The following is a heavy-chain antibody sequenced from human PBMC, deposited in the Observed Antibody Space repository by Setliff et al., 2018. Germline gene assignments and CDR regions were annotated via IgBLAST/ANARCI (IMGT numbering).Heavy chain of an antibody. V-gene: IGHV1-18*01. Sequence: ASVKVSCKASGHTFSSFGLSWLRQAPGQGLEWVGWIGDQNGNTIYAQKFQGRVTMTKDTSTTTGFMELRSLRSDDTATYFCARDRVDFVVPEAAARLDPWGQGTLVTVSS. J-gene: IGHJ5*02. D-gene: IGHD2-15*01. CDR3: ARDRVDFVVPEAAARLDP. CDR1: GHTFSSFG. CDR2: IGDQNGNT.